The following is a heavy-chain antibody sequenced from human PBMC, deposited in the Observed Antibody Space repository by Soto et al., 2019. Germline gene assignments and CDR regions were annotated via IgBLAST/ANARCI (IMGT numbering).Heavy chain of an antibody. V-gene: IGHV1-18*04. D-gene: IGHD6-13*01. CDR2: ISAYNGNT. CDR3: ARGGEYSSSWTYYYYGMDV. Sequence: ASVKVSCQASGYTFTSCGISWVRQAHGQGLEWMGWISAYNGNTNYAQKLQGRVTMTTDTSTSTAYMELRSLRSDDTAVYYCARGGEYSSSWTYYYYGMDVWGQGTTVIVSS. CDR1: GYTFTSCG. J-gene: IGHJ6*02.